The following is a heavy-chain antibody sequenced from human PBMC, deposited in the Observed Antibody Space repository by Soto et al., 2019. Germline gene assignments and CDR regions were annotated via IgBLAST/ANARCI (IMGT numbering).Heavy chain of an antibody. CDR2: IYSGGST. V-gene: IGHV3-53*01. D-gene: IGHD5-18*01. CDR3: ARDRVERGYPDYFQH. J-gene: IGHJ1*01. CDR1: GFTVSSNY. Sequence: EVQLVESGGGLIQPGGSLRLSCAASGFTVSSNYMSWVRQAPGKGLEWVSVIYSGGSTYYADSVKGRFTISRDNSKDSLDLQMNSLRAEDTAVYYCARDRVERGYPDYFQHWGQGTLVTVSS.